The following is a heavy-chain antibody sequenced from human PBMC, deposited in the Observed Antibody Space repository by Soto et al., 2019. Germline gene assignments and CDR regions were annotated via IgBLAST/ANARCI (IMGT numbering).Heavy chain of an antibody. CDR1: GGSISSYY. D-gene: IGHD6-6*01. J-gene: IGHJ6*03. V-gene: IGHV4-59*01. CDR3: ARTHSSSLDYYYSTDV. CDR2: IYYSGST. Sequence: SETLSLTCTVSGGSISSYYWSWIRQPPGKGLEWIGYIYYSGSTNYNPSLKSRVTISVDTSKNQFSLKLSSVTAADTAVYYCARTHSSSLDYYYSTDVWGKGTSVTLSS.